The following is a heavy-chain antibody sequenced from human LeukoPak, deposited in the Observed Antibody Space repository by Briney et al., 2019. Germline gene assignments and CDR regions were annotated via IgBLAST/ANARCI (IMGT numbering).Heavy chain of an antibody. CDR1: GGSISSSSYY. CDR3: AGGKAPLTYYGSGPIDY. Sequence: SETLSLTCTVSGGSISSSSYYWGWTRQPPGKGLEWIGSIYYSGSTYYNPSLKSRVTISVDTSKNQFSLKLSSVTAADTAVYYCAGGKAPLTYYGSGPIDYWGQGTLVTVSS. J-gene: IGHJ4*02. V-gene: IGHV4-39*01. CDR2: IYYSGST. D-gene: IGHD3-10*01.